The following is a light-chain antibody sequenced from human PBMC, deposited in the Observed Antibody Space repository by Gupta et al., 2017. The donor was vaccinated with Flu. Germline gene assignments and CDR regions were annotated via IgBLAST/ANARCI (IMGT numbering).Light chain of an antibody. J-gene: IGLJ1*01. CDR1: SLRSYY. CDR3: NSRDSSGNHLGV. Sequence: SSELTQDPAVSVPLGQTVRITCQGDSLRSYYASWYQQKPGQAPVLVIYGKNNRPSGIPDRFSGSSSGNTASLTITGAQAEDEADYYCNSRDSSGNHLGVFGTGTKVTVL. V-gene: IGLV3-19*01. CDR2: GKN.